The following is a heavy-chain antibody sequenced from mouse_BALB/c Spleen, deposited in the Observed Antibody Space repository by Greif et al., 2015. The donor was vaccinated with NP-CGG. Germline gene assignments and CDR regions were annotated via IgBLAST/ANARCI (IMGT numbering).Heavy chain of an antibody. J-gene: IGHJ4*01. Sequence: QVQLQQSGAELVKPGAPVKLSCKASGYTFTSYWMNWVKQRPGRGLEWIGRIDPSDSETHYNQKFKDKATLTVDKSSSSAYFQLSSLTSDYSAVYYCARRRDYFDVAMDYWGQGTSFTVSP. CDR3: ARRRDYFDVAMDY. V-gene: IGHV1-69*02. CDR1: GYTFTSYW. D-gene: IGHD1-1*01. CDR2: IDPSDSET.